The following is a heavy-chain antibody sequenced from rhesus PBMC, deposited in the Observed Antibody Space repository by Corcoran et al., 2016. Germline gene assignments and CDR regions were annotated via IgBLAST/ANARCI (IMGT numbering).Heavy chain of an antibody. CDR3: ARDEGWNFHRFDV. CDR1: GGCISGSYY. D-gene: IGHD1-1*01. J-gene: IGHJ5-1*01. Sequence: VKLQQWGEGRVKPSGTLSLDCAVYGGCISGSYYRSWVPHPPGKGRAGGGGLEGIGKIEGNSAHTHYNPSLKNPVTISKDTSKNQFSLKLCSVTAADTAVYYCARDEGWNFHRFDVWGPGVLVTVSS. V-gene: IGHV4-73*01. CDR2: IEGNSAHT.